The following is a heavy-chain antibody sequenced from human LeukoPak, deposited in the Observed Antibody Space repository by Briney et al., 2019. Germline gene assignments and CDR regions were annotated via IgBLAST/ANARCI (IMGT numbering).Heavy chain of an antibody. J-gene: IGHJ4*02. CDR1: GFTFSNAW. D-gene: IGHD3-10*01. Sequence: GGSLRLSCAASGFTFSNAWMTWVRQAPGKGLEWVGRIRPKTDGGTTDYAAPVKGRFIISRDDSKNMLYLQMNSLNTDDTAIYYCAQGRVRDFWGQGTLVIASS. V-gene: IGHV3-15*01. CDR2: IRPKTDGGTT. CDR3: AQGRVRDF.